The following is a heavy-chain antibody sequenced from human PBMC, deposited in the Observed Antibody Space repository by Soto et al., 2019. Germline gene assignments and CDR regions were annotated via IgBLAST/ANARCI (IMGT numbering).Heavy chain of an antibody. CDR3: ARGIRQWLVTVGGYYFDY. CDR2: ISAYNGNT. V-gene: IGHV1-18*01. Sequence: GASVKVSCKASGYTFTSYGISWVRQAPGQGLEWMGWISAYNGNTNYAQKLQGRVTMTTDTSTSTAYMELRSLRSDDTAVYYCARGIRQWLVTVGGYYFDYWGQGTLVTVSS. D-gene: IGHD6-19*01. CDR1: GYTFTSYG. J-gene: IGHJ4*02.